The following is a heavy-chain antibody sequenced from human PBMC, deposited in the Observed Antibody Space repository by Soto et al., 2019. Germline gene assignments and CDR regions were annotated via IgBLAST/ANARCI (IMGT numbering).Heavy chain of an antibody. D-gene: IGHD3-10*01. CDR2: IIPIFGTA. CDR1: GGTFSSYA. CDR3: ARSPRGEIYYYYYGMDV. Sequence: SVKVSCKASGGTFSSYAISWVRQAPGQGLEWMGGIIPIFGTANYAQKFQGRVTITADESTSTAYMELSSLRSEDTAVYYCARSPRGEIYYYYYGMDVWGQGTTVTVSS. J-gene: IGHJ6*02. V-gene: IGHV1-69*13.